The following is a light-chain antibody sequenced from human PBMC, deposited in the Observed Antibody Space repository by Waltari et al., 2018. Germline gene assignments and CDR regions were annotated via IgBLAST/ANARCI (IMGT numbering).Light chain of an antibody. J-gene: IGKJ5*01. CDR3: QQYDDSPIT. Sequence: LVLTQSPGTLSLSPGEGATPSCRASQGVANNYLAWYQQKPGQAPRLLIYGASSRATGIPDKFSGSGSGTDFTLTIKRLEPEDFAVYYCQQYDDSPITFGQGTRLEIK. V-gene: IGKV3-20*01. CDR1: QGVANNY. CDR2: GAS.